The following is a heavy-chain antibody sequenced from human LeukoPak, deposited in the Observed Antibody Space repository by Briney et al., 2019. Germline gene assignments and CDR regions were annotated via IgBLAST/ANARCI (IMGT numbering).Heavy chain of an antibody. J-gene: IGHJ4*02. D-gene: IGHD3-22*01. CDR1: GITLSNYG. Sequence: GGSLRLSCAVSGITLSNYGMTWVRQAPGKGLEWVAGISNTGGRTNYADSVKGRFTISRDNPKNTLYLQMNSLRAEDTAVYFCAKRGVVIRVILVGFHKEAYYFDSWGQGALVTVSS. CDR3: AKRGVVIRVILVGFHKEAYYFDS. V-gene: IGHV3-23*01. CDR2: ISNTGGRT.